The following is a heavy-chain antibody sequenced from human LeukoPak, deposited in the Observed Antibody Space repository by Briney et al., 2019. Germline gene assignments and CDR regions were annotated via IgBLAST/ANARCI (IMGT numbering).Heavy chain of an antibody. D-gene: IGHD2-15*01. V-gene: IGHV3-11*01. CDR2: ISDGGSEI. CDR1: YY. J-gene: IGHJ4*02. CDR3: ARGFGWKKLLSFDY. Sequence: YYWGWIRQPPGKGLEWISYISDGGSEIEYADSVKGRFTISRDGAKNSLSLQMNSLRAEDTAMYYCARGFGWKKLLSFDYWGQGALVIVSS.